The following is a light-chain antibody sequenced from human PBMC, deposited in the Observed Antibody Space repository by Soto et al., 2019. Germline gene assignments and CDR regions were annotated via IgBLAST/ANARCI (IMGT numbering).Light chain of an antibody. CDR1: SSDIGAYKY. Sequence: QSVLTQPPSASGSPGQSVTISCSGISSDIGAYKYVSWYQQHPGKAPQLMIFEVSRLPSGVPDRFSGSKSGNTASLTVSGLQAEDEADYYCSSYAGINNFYVFGTGTKLTVL. J-gene: IGLJ1*01. CDR2: EVS. V-gene: IGLV2-8*01. CDR3: SSYAGINNFYV.